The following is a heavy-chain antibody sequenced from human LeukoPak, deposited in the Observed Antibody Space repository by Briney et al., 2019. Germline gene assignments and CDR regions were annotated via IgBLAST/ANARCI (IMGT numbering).Heavy chain of an antibody. J-gene: IGHJ4*02. Sequence: SQTLSLTCTVSGGSISSGGYYWSWIRQHPGKGLEWIGYIYYSGSTYYNPSLKSRVTISVDTSKNQFSLKLSSVTAADTAVYYCAAATETVGVRGPWAHWGQGTLVTVSS. CDR2: IYYSGST. CDR1: GGSISSGGYY. CDR3: AAATETVGVRGPWAH. V-gene: IGHV4-31*03. D-gene: IGHD3-10*01.